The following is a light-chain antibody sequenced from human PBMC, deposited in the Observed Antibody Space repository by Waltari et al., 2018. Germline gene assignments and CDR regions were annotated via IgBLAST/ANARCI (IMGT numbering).Light chain of an antibody. V-gene: IGKV3-11*01. CDR1: ESVAAY. CDR3: QQYGRSWNT. J-gene: IGKJ2*01. Sequence: EIGLTKSPATRDSSPGERASLSCRASESVAAYLGWYQQRLGQPPRLLIYDASNRATGIPARFSGSGYGTDFTLTIDSLEPEDFAVYYCQQYGRSWNTFGQGTKLEIK. CDR2: DAS.